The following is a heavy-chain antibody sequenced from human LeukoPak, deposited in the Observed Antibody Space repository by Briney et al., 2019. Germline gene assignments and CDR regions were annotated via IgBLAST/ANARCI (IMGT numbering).Heavy chain of an antibody. Sequence: GGSLRLSCAASGFTVSSNYMSWVRQAPGKGLEWVSVIYSSGSTYYADSVKGRFTISRDNSKNTLYLQMNSLRAEDTAVYYCARGRALRYFDWSFDYWGQGTLVTVSS. D-gene: IGHD3-9*01. CDR1: GFTVSSNY. V-gene: IGHV3-53*01. CDR2: IYSSGST. J-gene: IGHJ4*02. CDR3: ARGRALRYFDWSFDY.